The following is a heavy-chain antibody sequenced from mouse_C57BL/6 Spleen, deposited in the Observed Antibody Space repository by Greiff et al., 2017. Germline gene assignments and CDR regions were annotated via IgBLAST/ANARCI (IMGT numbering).Heavy chain of an antibody. CDR2: IWRGGST. CDR1: GFSLTSYG. J-gene: IGHJ1*03. Sequence: VMLVESGPGLVQPSQSLSITCTVSGFSLTSYGVHWVRQSPGKGLEWLGVIWRGGSTDYNAAFMSRLSITKDNSKSQVFFKMNSLQADDTAIYYCAKSYYYGSSHWYFDVWGTGTTVTVSS. CDR3: AKSYYYGSSHWYFDV. V-gene: IGHV2-5*01. D-gene: IGHD1-1*01.